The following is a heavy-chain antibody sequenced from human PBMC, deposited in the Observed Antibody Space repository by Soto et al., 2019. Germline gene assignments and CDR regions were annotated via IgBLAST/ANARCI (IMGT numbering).Heavy chain of an antibody. CDR2: VFHTGNT. J-gene: IGHJ4*02. CDR3: ARDVGKLVTPEA. CDR1: GGSIRSGGYN. V-gene: IGHV4-31*03. Sequence: SETLSLTCTVSGGSIRSGGYNWSWIRQLPGKGLEWIGYVFHTGNTYSNPSLKSRVTISVDTSKNQFSLRLSSVTVADTAVYYCARDVGKLVTPEAWGKGTLVTVSS. D-gene: IGHD3-16*01.